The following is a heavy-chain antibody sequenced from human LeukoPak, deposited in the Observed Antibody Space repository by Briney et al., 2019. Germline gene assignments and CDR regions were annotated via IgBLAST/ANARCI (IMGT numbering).Heavy chain of an antibody. CDR1: GGTFSSYA. V-gene: IGHV1-69*06. CDR2: IIPIFGTA. Sequence: SVKVSCKASGGTFSSYAISWVRQAPGQGLEWMGGIIPIFGTANYAQKFQGRVTITADKSTSTAYMGLSSLRSEDTAVYYCARDAGRGTYYYDSSGRGYYYMDVWGKGTTVTVSS. D-gene: IGHD3-22*01. CDR3: ARDAGRGTYYYDSSGRGYYYMDV. J-gene: IGHJ6*03.